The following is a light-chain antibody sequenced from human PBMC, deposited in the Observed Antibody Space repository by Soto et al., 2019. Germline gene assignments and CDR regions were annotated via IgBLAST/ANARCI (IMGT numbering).Light chain of an antibody. CDR2: AAS. V-gene: IGKV1-8*01. Sequence: AIRMTQSPSSLSASTGDRVTITCRASQGISSYLAWYQQKPGKAPKLLIYAASTLQSGVPSRFSGSGSGTDFTLTISCLQCEDFATYYCQQYYSYGTFGQGTKVEIK. CDR3: QQYYSYGT. CDR1: QGISSY. J-gene: IGKJ1*01.